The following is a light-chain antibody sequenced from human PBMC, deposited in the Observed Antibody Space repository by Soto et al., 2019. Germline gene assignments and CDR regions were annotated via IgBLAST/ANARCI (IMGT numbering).Light chain of an antibody. J-gene: IGLJ1*01. Sequence: QSVLTQPPSASGSPGQSVTISCIGTSSDVGGYHYVPWYQQHPGKAPKLMIYEVSKRPSGVPDRFSGSKSGNSASLTVSGLQAEDEADYYCRSYAASNNVGVFGAGTKVTVL. CDR1: SSDVGGYHY. CDR2: EVS. CDR3: RSYAASNNVGV. V-gene: IGLV2-8*01.